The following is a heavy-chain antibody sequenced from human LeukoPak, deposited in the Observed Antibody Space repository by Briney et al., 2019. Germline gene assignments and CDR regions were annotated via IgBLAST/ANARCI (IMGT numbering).Heavy chain of an antibody. D-gene: IGHD3-22*01. CDR1: GFTFSDYY. CDR3: ASRGGYYFDY. CDR2: ISSDGTTM. V-gene: IGHV3-11*01. J-gene: IGHJ4*02. Sequence: PGGSPRLSCAASGFTFSDYYMSWIRQAPGKGLEWISYISSDGTTMYYADSVKGRFTISRDNAKNSLYLQVNSLRAEDTAVYYCASRGGYYFDYWGQGALVTVSS.